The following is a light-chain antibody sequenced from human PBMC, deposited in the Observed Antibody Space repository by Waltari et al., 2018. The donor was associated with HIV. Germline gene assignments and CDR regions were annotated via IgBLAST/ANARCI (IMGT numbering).Light chain of an antibody. J-gene: IGLJ2*01. CDR2: GNN. Sequence: QFVLTQPPSVSGAPGQRVTLSCTGTSPNIGAGYDGHWYQQIPGRAPKLLIYGNNNRPSGVPDRFSGSKSGTSASLAITGLQAEDEADYYCQSYDSSLSGSGVVFGGGTKLTVL. V-gene: IGLV1-40*01. CDR1: SPNIGAGYD. CDR3: QSYDSSLSGSGVV.